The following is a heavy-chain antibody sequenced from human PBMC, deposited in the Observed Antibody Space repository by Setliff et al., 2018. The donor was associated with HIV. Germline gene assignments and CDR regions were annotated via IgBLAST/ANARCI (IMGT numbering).Heavy chain of an antibody. V-gene: IGHV4-34*01. D-gene: IGHD2-8*02. J-gene: IGHJ3*02. Sequence: SETLSLTCAVYGGSLSGQFWSWIRQPPGQGLEWVGEISHSGNANYNPSLESRLTISVDTSRNQFSLRLSSVTAADTAVYYCARAPTGVTNAFDIWGQGTMVTVSS. CDR3: ARAPTGVTNAFDI. CDR1: GGSLSGQF. CDR2: ISHSGNA.